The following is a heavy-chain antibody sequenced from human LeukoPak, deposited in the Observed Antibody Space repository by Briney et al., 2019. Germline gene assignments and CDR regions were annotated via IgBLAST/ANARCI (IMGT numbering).Heavy chain of an antibody. CDR1: GFTFNTYW. Sequence: PGGSLRLSCAASGFTFNTYWMNWVRQAPGKGLVWVSRINSDGSSTSYADSVRGRFTISRDNAKNTLYVQMNSLRAEDTAVYYCVRGGIAAACLDYWGQGTLVTVSS. V-gene: IGHV3-74*01. J-gene: IGHJ4*02. D-gene: IGHD6-13*01. CDR3: VRGGIAAACLDY. CDR2: INSDGSST.